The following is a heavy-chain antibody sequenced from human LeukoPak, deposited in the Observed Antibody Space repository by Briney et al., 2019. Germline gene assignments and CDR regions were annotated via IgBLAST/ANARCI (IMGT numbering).Heavy chain of an antibody. CDR3: ARVGSSRFMLDY. J-gene: IGHJ4*02. D-gene: IGHD6-19*01. CDR1: GGTFSSYA. V-gene: IGHV1-69*04. Sequence: APVKVSCKASGGTFSSYAISWVRQAPGQGLEWMGRIIPILGVANYAQRFQGRVTITADKSTSTAYMELSSQRSEDTAVYYCARVGSSRFMLDYWGQGTLVTVSS. CDR2: IIPILGVA.